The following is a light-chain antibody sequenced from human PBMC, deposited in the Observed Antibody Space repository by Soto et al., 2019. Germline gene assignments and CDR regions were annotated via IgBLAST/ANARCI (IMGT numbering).Light chain of an antibody. CDR2: AAS. V-gene: IGKV3-15*01. J-gene: IGKJ1*01. CDR3: QQYADWPKT. Sequence: EIVLTQSPGTLSLSPGERAPLSCRARQSVNSNFLAWYQQKSGQAPSLLIYAASTRAAGVPARFSGSGSGTEFTLTISSLQSEDFAVYFCQQYADWPKTFGQGTKV. CDR1: QSVNSN.